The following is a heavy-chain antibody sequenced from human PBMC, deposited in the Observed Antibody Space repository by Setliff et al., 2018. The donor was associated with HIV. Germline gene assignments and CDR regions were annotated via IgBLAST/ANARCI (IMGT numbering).Heavy chain of an antibody. V-gene: IGHV4-4*09. CDR2: IYSSGTT. CDR3: ARSPNRVSGTVGYFQR. D-gene: IGHD1-26*01. Sequence: PSETLSLTCFVSGVSISDHYWGWIRQPPGKGLEWIGYIYSSGTTQYNPSVESRVTMSLDTSRDQFSLNLRSVTAADTAVYFCARSPNRVSGTVGYFQRWGQGTLVTVSS. CDR1: GVSISDHY. J-gene: IGHJ1*01.